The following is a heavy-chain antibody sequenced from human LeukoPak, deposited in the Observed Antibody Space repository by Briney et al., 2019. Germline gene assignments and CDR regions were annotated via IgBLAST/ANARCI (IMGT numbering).Heavy chain of an antibody. D-gene: IGHD3-22*01. CDR1: GVSISSSNSY. J-gene: IGHJ4*02. CDR2: IYYSGNT. CDR3: ARVTGYIVEDYFDY. V-gene: IGHV4-39*01. Sequence: PSETLSLTCTVSGVSISSSNSYWGWIRQPPGKGLEWIGSIYYSGNTYYNASLKSQVSISIDTSKNQFSLRLTSVTAADTAVYYCARVTGYIVEDYFDYWGQGTLVTVSS.